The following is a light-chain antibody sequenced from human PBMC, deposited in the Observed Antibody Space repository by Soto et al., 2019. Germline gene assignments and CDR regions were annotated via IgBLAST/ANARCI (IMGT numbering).Light chain of an antibody. Sequence: QSALTQPASVSGSPGQSITISCTGTNSDLGSYNLVSWYQQHPGKAPKLMIYEGSKRPSGVSNRFSGSKSGNTASLTISGLQAEDEADYYCCSYAGSSSVVFGTGTKLTVL. J-gene: IGLJ1*01. CDR1: NSDLGSYNL. V-gene: IGLV2-23*01. CDR2: EGS. CDR3: CSYAGSSSVV.